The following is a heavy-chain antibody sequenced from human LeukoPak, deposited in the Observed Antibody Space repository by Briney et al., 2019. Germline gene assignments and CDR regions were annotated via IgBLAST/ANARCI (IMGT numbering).Heavy chain of an antibody. CDR2: ISSSSSYI. CDR1: GFTFSSYS. Sequence: KPGGSLRLSCAASGFTFSSYSMNWVRQAPGKGLEWVSSISSSSSYIYYADSVKGRFTISRDNAKNSLYLQMNSLRAEDTAVYYCARDRDIVVVPAAIRGRIWFDPWGQGTLVTVSS. D-gene: IGHD2-2*02. J-gene: IGHJ5*02. CDR3: ARDRDIVVVPAAIRGRIWFDP. V-gene: IGHV3-21*01.